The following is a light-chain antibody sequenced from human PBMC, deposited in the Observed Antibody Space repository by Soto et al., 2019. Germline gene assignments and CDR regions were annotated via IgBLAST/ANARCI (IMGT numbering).Light chain of an antibody. CDR1: QSVSNK. J-gene: IGKJ1*01. CDR2: DAS. CDR3: QQYNSWPRT. V-gene: IGKV3-15*01. Sequence: EIVMTQSPATLSVSPGERGTLSCRVSQSVSNKLAWYQQKPGQAPRLLIYDASTRATGIPARFSGSGSGTKFTLTISSLQSEDFAVYYCQQYNSWPRTFGQGTKVEI.